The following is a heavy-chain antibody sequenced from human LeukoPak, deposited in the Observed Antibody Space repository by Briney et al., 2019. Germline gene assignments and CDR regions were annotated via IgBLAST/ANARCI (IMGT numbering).Heavy chain of an antibody. V-gene: IGHV3-21*01. Sequence: GGSLRLSCAASGFTFSSYSMNWVRQAPGKGLEWVSCISSSSSYIYYADSVKGRFIISRDNAKNSLYLQMNSLRAEDTAVYYCAGTPSYYDNSNYYFKKPFDYWGQGALVTVSS. CDR2: ISSSSSYI. CDR3: AGTPSYYDNSNYYFKKPFDY. J-gene: IGHJ4*02. D-gene: IGHD3-22*01. CDR1: GFTFSSYS.